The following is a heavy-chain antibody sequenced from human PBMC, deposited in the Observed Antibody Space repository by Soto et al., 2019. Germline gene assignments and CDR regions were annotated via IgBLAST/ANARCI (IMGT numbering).Heavy chain of an antibody. V-gene: IGHV3-23*01. CDR2: FSGRDATT. Sequence: ESVGGLVQPGGSLRLSCTASGFTFSSYTMSWVRQAPGKGLEWVSSFSGRDATTYYADSVKGRFTISRDNSKNTLYLQMNSLRAEDTALYFCVRTIVVATKGGWFDPWGQGALVTVSS. D-gene: IGHD1-26*01. CDR3: VRTIVVATKGGWFDP. J-gene: IGHJ5*02. CDR1: GFTFSSYT.